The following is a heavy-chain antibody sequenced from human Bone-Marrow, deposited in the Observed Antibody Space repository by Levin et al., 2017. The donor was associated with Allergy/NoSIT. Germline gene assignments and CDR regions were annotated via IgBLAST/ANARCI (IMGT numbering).Heavy chain of an antibody. J-gene: IGHJ4*02. CDR2: ISNSGGKT. CDR3: AKDRTSAGSGRIDY. Sequence: LSLTCAASGFPFSTYAMSWVRQAPGKGLEWVSTISNSGGKTYYADSVKGRFTISRDNSKNTLYLQMDSLRAEDRAIYFCAKDRTSAGSGRIDYWGQGTLVTVSS. CDR1: GFPFSTYA. V-gene: IGHV3-23*01. D-gene: IGHD2-15*01.